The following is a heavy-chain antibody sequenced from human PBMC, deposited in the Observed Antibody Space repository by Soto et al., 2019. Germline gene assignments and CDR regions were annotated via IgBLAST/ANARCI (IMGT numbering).Heavy chain of an antibody. D-gene: IGHD5-12*01. CDR3: AXSGGIDH. Sequence: EVQMVESGGGLVQPGGSLRLSCAASGFIFNNYWMHWVRQVPGKGLMWVSRIQSDGSSIDYADSVEGRFTISRDNAKNTVYLQMNSLRVEDTAVXYCAXSGGIDHWGQGTLVTVSS. V-gene: IGHV3-74*01. CDR2: IQSDGSSI. J-gene: IGHJ4*02. CDR1: GFIFNNYW.